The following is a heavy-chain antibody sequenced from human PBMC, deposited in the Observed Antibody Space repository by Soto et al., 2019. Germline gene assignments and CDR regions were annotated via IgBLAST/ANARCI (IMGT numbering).Heavy chain of an antibody. V-gene: IGHV3-33*01. D-gene: IGHD7-27*01. CDR1: GFSFRSYG. CDR3: ARDRLTGTADWHSLDS. Sequence: PGGSLRLSCAASGFSFRSYGMTWVRQAPGKGLEWVAVIWHDGNNKYHADSVQGRFTVSRDNSKNTVYLQMNYLRPEDTAVYYCARDRLTGTADWHSLDSWGQGTQVTVSS. J-gene: IGHJ4*02. CDR2: IWHDGNNK.